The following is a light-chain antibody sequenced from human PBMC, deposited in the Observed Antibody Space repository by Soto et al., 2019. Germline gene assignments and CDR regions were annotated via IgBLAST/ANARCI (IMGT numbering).Light chain of an antibody. J-gene: IGLJ2*01. CDR2: KNN. CDR1: RSNIGSNY. CDR3: AVWDDSLGGVV. V-gene: IGLV1-47*01. Sequence: QSVLTQPPSASGTPGQRVTISCSGSRSNIGSNYVYWYQQLPGTAPKVLIYKNNQRPSGVPDRFSGSKSGTSASLAISGLRSEDEADYHCAVWDDSLGGVVFGGGTKLTVL.